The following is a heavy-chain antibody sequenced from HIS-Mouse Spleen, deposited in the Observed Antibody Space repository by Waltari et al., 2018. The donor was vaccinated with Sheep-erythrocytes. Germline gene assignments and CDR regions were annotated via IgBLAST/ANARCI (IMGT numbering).Heavy chain of an antibody. V-gene: IGHV3-21*01. CDR3: ARAGYSGEYYFDY. CDR2: ISLISSYI. J-gene: IGHJ4*02. CDR1: VFTFSSYR. Sequence: EVQLVESGGGLVKPGGSLRLSCAASVFTFSSYRMNWVRQAPGNGLVWVSSISLISSYIYYEDSVKGRFTISRDNAKNSLYLQMNSLRAEDTAVYYCARAGYSGEYYFDYWGQGTLVTVSS. D-gene: IGHD5-12*01.